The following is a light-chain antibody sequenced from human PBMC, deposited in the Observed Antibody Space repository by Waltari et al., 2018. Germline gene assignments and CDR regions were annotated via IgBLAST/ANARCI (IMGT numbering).Light chain of an antibody. Sequence: QSALTQPASVSGSPGQSITISCTGTTRDVGGYKHVSWHPPHPGNAPKPMIYEVSNRPSGVSNRFSGSKSGNTASLTISGLQAEDEADYYCSSYTSSSTPVVFGGGTKLTVL. J-gene: IGLJ2*01. CDR2: EVS. CDR1: TRDVGGYKH. CDR3: SSYTSSSTPVV. V-gene: IGLV2-14*01.